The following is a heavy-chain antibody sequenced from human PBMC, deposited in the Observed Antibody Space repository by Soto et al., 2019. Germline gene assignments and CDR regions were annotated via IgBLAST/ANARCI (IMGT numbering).Heavy chain of an antibody. D-gene: IGHD3-10*01. CDR3: ARRWGEGRVDY. Sequence: QLPLQESGPGLVKPSGTLSLTCAVSGGAISSSNWWSWVRQPPGKGLQWIGEIYHSGSTNYSQSLKSRVTISVDKSRNQFSLQLISVTAADTAVYYCARRWGEGRVDYWGQGTLVSVSS. CDR1: GGAISSSNW. CDR2: IYHSGST. J-gene: IGHJ4*02. V-gene: IGHV4-4*02.